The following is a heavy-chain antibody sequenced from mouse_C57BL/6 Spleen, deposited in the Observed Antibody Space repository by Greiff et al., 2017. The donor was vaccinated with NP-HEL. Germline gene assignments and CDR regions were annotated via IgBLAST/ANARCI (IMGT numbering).Heavy chain of an antibody. CDR3: ARSYGYDAGYAMDY. D-gene: IGHD2-2*01. CDR1: GYSFTSYY. CDR2: IYPGSGNT. Sequence: QVQLKESGPELVKPGASVKISCKASGYSFTSYYIHWVKQRPGQGLEWIGWIYPGSGNTKYNEKFKGKATLTADTSSSTAYMQLSSLTSEDSAVYYCARSYGYDAGYAMDYWGQGTSVTVSS. V-gene: IGHV1-66*01. J-gene: IGHJ4*01.